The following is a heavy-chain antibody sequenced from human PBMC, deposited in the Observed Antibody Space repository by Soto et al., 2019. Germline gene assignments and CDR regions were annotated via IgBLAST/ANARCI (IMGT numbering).Heavy chain of an antibody. Sequence: GASVKVSCKASGFTFTSSAMQWVRQARGQRLEWIGWIVVGSGNTNYAQKFQERVTITRDMSTSTAYIELSSLRSEDTAVYYCAAAGIIAARPTYYYMDVGGKGPRVTVPS. D-gene: IGHD6-6*01. CDR1: GFTFTSSA. CDR3: AAAGIIAARPTYYYMDV. V-gene: IGHV1-58*02. J-gene: IGHJ6*03. CDR2: IVVGSGNT.